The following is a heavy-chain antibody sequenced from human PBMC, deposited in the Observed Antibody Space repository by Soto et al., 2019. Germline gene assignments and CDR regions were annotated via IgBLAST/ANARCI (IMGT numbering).Heavy chain of an antibody. Sequence: QVQLVESGGGLVKPGGSLRLSCAVSGFNFSDYYMTWIRQAPGKGLEWISYISTNSRYIKYADSIKGRFTISRDNGKSSLYLQMTSLRAEDTAIYYCARGLGGSYFIAYWGQGTLVTVSS. V-gene: IGHV3-11*06. CDR3: ARGLGGSYFIAY. J-gene: IGHJ4*02. CDR1: GFNFSDYY. D-gene: IGHD3-10*01. CDR2: ISTNSRYI.